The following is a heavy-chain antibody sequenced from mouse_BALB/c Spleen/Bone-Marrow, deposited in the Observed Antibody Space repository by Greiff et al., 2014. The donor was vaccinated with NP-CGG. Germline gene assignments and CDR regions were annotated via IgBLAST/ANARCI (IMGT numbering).Heavy chain of an antibody. CDR1: GFNIKDTY. J-gene: IGHJ4*01. CDR2: IDPANGNT. Sequence: EVQLQESGAELVKPGASVKLSCTASGFNIKDTYIYWVKQRPEQGLEWVGRIDPANGNTKYDPKFQGKATIAADTSSNTAYLQLSSLTSEDTAVYYCSRGYYDYLFALDYWGHGTSVTVPS. CDR3: SRGYYDYLFALDY. D-gene: IGHD5-5*01. V-gene: IGHV14-3*02.